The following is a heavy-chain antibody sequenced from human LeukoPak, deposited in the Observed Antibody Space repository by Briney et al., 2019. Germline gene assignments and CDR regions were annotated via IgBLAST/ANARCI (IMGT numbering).Heavy chain of an antibody. CDR2: IHYSGSS. CDR1: GDSTSNFY. D-gene: IGHD2-8*01. Sequence: SETLSLTCTVSGDSTSNFYWNWIRQSPGKGLEWIGNIHYSGSSVYNPSLKSRVTISIDTSRRQFFLKLNSVTAADTAVYFCALAPNSNWFDFWGPGTLVTVSS. CDR3: ALAPNSNWFDF. V-gene: IGHV4-59*03. J-gene: IGHJ5*01.